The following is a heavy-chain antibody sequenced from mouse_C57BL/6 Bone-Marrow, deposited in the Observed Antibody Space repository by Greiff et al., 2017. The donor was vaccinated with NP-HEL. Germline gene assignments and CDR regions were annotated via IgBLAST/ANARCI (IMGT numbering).Heavy chain of an antibody. CDR3: ARCGYGSSYGTMDY. CDR2: INPYNGGT. CDR1: GYTFTDYY. J-gene: IGHJ4*01. D-gene: IGHD1-1*01. V-gene: IGHV1-19*01. Sequence: EVQLQQSGPVLVKPGASVKMSCKASGYTFTDYYMNWVKQSHGKSLEWIGVINPYNGGTSYNQKFKGKATLTVDKSSSTAYMELNSLTSEDSAVYYCARCGYGSSYGTMDYWGQGTSVTVSS.